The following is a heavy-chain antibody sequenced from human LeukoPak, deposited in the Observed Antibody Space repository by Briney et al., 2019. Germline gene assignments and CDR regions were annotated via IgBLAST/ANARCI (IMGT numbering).Heavy chain of an antibody. Sequence: PSETLSLTCTVSGGSISSGGYYWNWIRQPLGKGLEWIGYIYHSGSTYYNPSLKSRVTISVDRSKNQFSLRLTSVTAADTAVYYCARWRLWFGEQWPGWFDPWGQGTRVIVSS. D-gene: IGHD3-10*01. V-gene: IGHV4-30-2*01. CDR1: GGSISSGGYY. CDR3: ARWRLWFGEQWPGWFDP. CDR2: IYHSGST. J-gene: IGHJ5*02.